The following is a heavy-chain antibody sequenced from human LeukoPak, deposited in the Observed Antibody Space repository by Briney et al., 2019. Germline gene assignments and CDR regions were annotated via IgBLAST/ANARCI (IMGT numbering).Heavy chain of an antibody. CDR2: ISTYNGHA. D-gene: IGHD6-13*01. Sequence: VASVKVSCKASGYNFGYYAISWVRHAPGPGLEWMGWISTYNGHAKYVQKFQDRVTMTIDTSTSTAYMELRSLRSDDTAVYYCARDRITAAGNHDFDYWGQGTLVTVSS. V-gene: IGHV1-18*01. CDR3: ARDRITAAGNHDFDY. J-gene: IGHJ4*02. CDR1: GYNFGYYA.